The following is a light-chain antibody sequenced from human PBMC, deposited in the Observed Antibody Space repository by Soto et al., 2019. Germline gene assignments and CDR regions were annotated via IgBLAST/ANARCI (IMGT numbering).Light chain of an antibody. J-gene: IGKJ4*01. Sequence: AIRMTQSPSSFSASTGDRVTITCRASQGISSHLAWYQQKPGKAPKLLIYSASTLQSGVPSRFSGSGSGTDFTLTVSSLQSEDFAVYYCQQYYSYPLTFGGGTKVEIK. V-gene: IGKV1-8*01. CDR3: QQYYSYPLT. CDR2: SAS. CDR1: QGISSH.